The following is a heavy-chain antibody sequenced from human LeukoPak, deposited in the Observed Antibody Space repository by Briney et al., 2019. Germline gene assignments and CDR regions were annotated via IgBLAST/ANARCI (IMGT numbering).Heavy chain of an antibody. J-gene: IGHJ6*03. CDR1: GYTFTSYY. CDR3: ARDRGSSLYYYYYMDV. Sequence: GASVKVSCKASGYTFTSYYMHWVRQAPGQGLEWMGWINPNSGGTNYAQKFQGRVTMTRDTSISTAYMELSRLRSDDTAVYYCARDRGSSLYYYYYMDVWGKGTTVTVSS. D-gene: IGHD6-13*01. V-gene: IGHV1-2*02. CDR2: INPNSGGT.